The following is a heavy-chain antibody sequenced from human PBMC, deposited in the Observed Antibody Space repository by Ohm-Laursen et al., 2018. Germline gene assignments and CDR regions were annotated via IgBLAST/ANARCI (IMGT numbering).Heavy chain of an antibody. CDR3: ARELLSDVVVPAAGVDYYYYYGMDV. D-gene: IGHD2-2*01. Sequence: SLRLSCAASGFTFYDYAMHWVRHAPGKGLEWVSGISWNSGSIGYADSVKGRFTISRDNAKNSLYLQMNSLRAEDTAVYYCARELLSDVVVPAAGVDYYYYYGMDVWGQGTTVTVSS. V-gene: IGHV3-9*01. J-gene: IGHJ6*02. CDR1: GFTFYDYA. CDR2: ISWNSGSI.